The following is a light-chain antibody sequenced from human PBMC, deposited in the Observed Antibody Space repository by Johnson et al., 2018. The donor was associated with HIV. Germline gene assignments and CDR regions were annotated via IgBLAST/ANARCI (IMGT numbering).Light chain of an antibody. CDR2: ENN. Sequence: SVLTQPPSVSAAPGQKVTISCSGSSSDMGNYAVSWYQQLQGTAPKLLIYENNKRPSGITDRFSGSESGTSATLGITGLQTGDEADYYCGTWDSSLSAFYVFGTGTKVTVL. CDR1: SSDMGNYA. J-gene: IGLJ1*01. CDR3: GTWDSSLSAFYV. V-gene: IGLV1-51*02.